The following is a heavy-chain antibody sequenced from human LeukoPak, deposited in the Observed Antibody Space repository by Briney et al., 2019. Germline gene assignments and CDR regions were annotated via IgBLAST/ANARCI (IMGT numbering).Heavy chain of an antibody. D-gene: IGHD6-19*01. CDR3: ARGDTSGWSDY. J-gene: IGHJ4*02. V-gene: IGHV3-23*01. CDR1: GFTFSSYA. Sequence: GGSLRLSCAVSGFTFSSYAMSWVRQAPGKGLEWVSVISGSGGSTYYSDSVKGRFTISRDNSKNTLYLQMNSLRAEDTAVYYCARGDTSGWSDYWGQGTLVTVSS. CDR2: ISGSGGST.